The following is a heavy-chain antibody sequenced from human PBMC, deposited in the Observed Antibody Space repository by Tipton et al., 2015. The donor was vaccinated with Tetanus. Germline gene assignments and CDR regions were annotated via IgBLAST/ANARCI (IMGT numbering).Heavy chain of an antibody. CDR3: ASLPQLWFGELFDY. J-gene: IGHJ4*02. CDR1: GGSISSIN. D-gene: IGHD3-10*01. Sequence: TLSLTCAVSGGSISSINWWSWIRQPPGKGLEWIGNIYYSGSTNYNPSLKSRVTISVDTSKKQFSLKLSSVTAADTAVYYCASLPQLWFGELFDYWGQGTLVTVSS. V-gene: IGHV4-59*01. CDR2: IYYSGST.